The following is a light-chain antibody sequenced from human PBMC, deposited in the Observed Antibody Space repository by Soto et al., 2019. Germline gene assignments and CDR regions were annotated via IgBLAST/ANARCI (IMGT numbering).Light chain of an antibody. CDR2: AAS. CDR3: QQLNSYPLT. CDR1: QGISSY. J-gene: IGKJ4*01. Sequence: IQLTQSPSSLSASVGDRVTITCRASQGISSYLAWYQQKPGKAPKLLIYAASTLQSGGPSRFSGSGSGTDFNLTISILQPEDFATYYCQQLNSYPLTFGGGTKVEIK. V-gene: IGKV1-9*01.